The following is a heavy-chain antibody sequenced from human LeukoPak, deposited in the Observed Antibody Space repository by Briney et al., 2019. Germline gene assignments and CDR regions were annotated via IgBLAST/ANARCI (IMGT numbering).Heavy chain of an antibody. Sequence: GGSLRLSCAASGFTFSSYGMHWVRQVPGKGLEWVAVIWYDGSNKYYADSVKGRFTISRDNSKNTLYLQMNSLRAEDTAVYYCASVGSSSWHGVYWGQGTLVTVSS. D-gene: IGHD6-13*01. CDR3: ASVGSSSWHGVY. V-gene: IGHV3-33*01. CDR2: IWYDGSNK. J-gene: IGHJ4*02. CDR1: GFTFSSYG.